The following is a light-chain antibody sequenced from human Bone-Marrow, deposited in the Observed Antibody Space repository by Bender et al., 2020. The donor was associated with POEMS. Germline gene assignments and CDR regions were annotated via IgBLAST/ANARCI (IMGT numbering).Light chain of an antibody. CDR3: SSYTSSSLV. J-gene: IGLJ2*01. CDR2: DVS. CDR1: SSDVGAYSY. Sequence: QSALTQPASVSGSPGQAITISCTGTSSDVGAYSYVSWYQQHPGKVPKLMIYDVSNRPSGVSNRVSGSKSGNTASLTISGLQAADEADYYCSSYTSSSLVFGGGTKLTVL. V-gene: IGLV2-14*01.